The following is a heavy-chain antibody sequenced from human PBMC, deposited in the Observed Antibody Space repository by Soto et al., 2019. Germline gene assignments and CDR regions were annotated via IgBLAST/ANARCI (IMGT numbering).Heavy chain of an antibody. Sequence: GGSLRLSCAASGFTFSSYGMHWVRQAPGKGLEWMAVIWYHGSNKYYADSVKGRFTISRDNYKNTLYLQMHSMRAEVTAVYYCARDLVQPAIRSRWLLPCGQGPLVTVYS. D-gene: IGHD3-9*01. CDR2: IWYHGSNK. V-gene: IGHV3-33*01. CDR3: ARDLVQPAIRSRWLLP. J-gene: IGHJ5*02. CDR1: GFTFSSYG.